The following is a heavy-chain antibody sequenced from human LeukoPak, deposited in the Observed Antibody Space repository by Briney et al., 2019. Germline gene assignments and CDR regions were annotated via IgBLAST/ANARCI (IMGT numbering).Heavy chain of an antibody. Sequence: ASVKVSCKASGYTFTGYHMHWVRQAPGQGLEWMGWINPNSGGTNYAQKFQGRVTMTRDTSISTAYMELSSLTSDDTAVYYCVRFFRSSEFDYWGQGTLVTVSS. D-gene: IGHD6-6*01. CDR2: INPNSGGT. CDR1: GYTFTGYH. V-gene: IGHV1-2*02. CDR3: VRFFRSSEFDY. J-gene: IGHJ4*02.